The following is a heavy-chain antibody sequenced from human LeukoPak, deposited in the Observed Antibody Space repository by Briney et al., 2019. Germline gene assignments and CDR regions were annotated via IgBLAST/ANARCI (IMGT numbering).Heavy chain of an antibody. J-gene: IGHJ5*02. CDR3: ARRDGSGSRNWFDP. Sequence: SETLSLTCAIYGGSFSGYNWSWIRQPLGKGLEWIEEINHSGSTNYNPSLKSRVTISVDTSKNQFSLKLSSVTAADTAVYYCARRDGSGSRNWFDPWGQGTLVTVSS. CDR1: GGSFSGYN. D-gene: IGHD3-10*01. V-gene: IGHV4-34*01. CDR2: INHSGST.